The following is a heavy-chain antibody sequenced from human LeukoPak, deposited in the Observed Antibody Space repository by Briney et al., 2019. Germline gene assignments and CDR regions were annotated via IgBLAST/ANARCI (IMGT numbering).Heavy chain of an antibody. D-gene: IGHD4-17*01. CDR2: IYHSGST. CDR3: ARVSTVTREFDY. Sequence: SQTLSLTCAVSGGSISSGGYSWSWIRQPPGKGLEWIGYIYHSGSTYYNPSLKSRVTISVDRSKNQFSLKLNSVTAADTAVYYCARVSTVTREFDYWGQGTLVTVSS. CDR1: GGSISSGGYS. J-gene: IGHJ4*02. V-gene: IGHV4-30-2*01.